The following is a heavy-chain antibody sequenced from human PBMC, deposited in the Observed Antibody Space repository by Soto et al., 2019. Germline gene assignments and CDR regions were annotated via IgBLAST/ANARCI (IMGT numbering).Heavy chain of an antibody. CDR1: GFTFSSYG. D-gene: IGHD5-12*01. V-gene: IGHV3-33*01. CDR3: ARDPTNLVATMNFEF. Sequence: PGGSLRLSCAASGFTFSSYGMHWVRQAPGKGLEWVAVIWYDGSNKYYADSVKGRFTISRDNSKNTLYLQMNSLRAEDMAVYYCARDPTNLVATMNFEFWAQGTLVTVSS. CDR2: IWYDGSNK. J-gene: IGHJ4*02.